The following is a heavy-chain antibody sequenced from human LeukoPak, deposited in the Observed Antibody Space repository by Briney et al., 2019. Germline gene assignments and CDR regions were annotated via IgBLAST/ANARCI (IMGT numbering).Heavy chain of an antibody. CDR2: LSSDGSGI. D-gene: IGHD3-22*01. J-gene: IGHJ4*02. Sequence: GRSLRLSCAASGFSFSSSHMHWVRQAPGKGLEWLAVLSSDGSGIRHADSVKGRFTISRDNSKNTLYLQMNSLRAEDTAVYYCARGDSSGYYYEGVSGFVYWGQGTLVTVSS. V-gene: IGHV3-30*03. CDR1: GFSFSSSH. CDR3: ARGDSSGYYYEGVSGFVY.